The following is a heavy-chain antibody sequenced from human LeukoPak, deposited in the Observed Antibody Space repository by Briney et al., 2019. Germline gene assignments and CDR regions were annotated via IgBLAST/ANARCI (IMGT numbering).Heavy chain of an antibody. J-gene: IGHJ4*02. CDR1: GFTLSNYA. Sequence: GGSLRLSCAASGFTLSNYAMNWVRQAPGKGLDWVSAISCGGDSTYYADSVKGRFTISRDNSKSTLYLQMNSLRAEDTAVYYCAKVTRYDILTGYIDYWGQGTLATVSS. V-gene: IGHV3-23*01. D-gene: IGHD3-9*01. CDR2: ISCGGDST. CDR3: AKVTRYDILTGYIDY.